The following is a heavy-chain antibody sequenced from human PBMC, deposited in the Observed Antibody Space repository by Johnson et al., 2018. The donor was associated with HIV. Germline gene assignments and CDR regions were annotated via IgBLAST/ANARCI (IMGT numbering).Heavy chain of an antibody. CDR3: AKESGWKCTGDCHRNGGDTFHF. D-gene: IGHD2-8*02. J-gene: IGHJ3*01. CDR2: IGTAGDT. CDR1: GFTFSSYD. Sequence: VQLMESGGGLVQPGGSLRLSCAASGFTFSSYDMHWVRQATGKGLEWVSAIGTAGDTYYPGSVKGRFTISRENSRNTLYLQMNSLTAEDTAVYHCAKESGWKCTGDCHRNGGDTFHFWGQGTMVRVSS. V-gene: IGHV3-13*01.